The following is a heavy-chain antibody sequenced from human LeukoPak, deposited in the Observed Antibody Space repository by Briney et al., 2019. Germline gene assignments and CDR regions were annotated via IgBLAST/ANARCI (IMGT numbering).Heavy chain of an antibody. V-gene: IGHV3-74*01. CDR2: INSDGSTT. D-gene: IGHD3-22*01. CDR3: ARGRYYDSGHGAFDI. J-gene: IGHJ3*02. Sequence: GGSLRLSCAASGFTFSSYWMHWVRQAPGKGLVWVSRINSDGSTTNYADSVQGRFTISRDNAENTLYLQMNSLRAEDTAVYYCARGRYYDSGHGAFDIWGQGTMVTVSS. CDR1: GFTFSSYW.